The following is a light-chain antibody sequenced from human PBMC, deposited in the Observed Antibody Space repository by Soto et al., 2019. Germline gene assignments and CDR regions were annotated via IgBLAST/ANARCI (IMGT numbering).Light chain of an antibody. CDR1: SSDVGGYNY. CDR2: EVS. CDR3: RSYTSSSTDVV. J-gene: IGLJ2*01. Sequence: QSVLTQPASVSGPPGQSITISCTGTSSDVGGYNYVSWYQQHPGKAPKLMIYEVSNRPSGVSNRFSGSKSGNTASLTISGLQAEDEADYYCRSYTSSSTDVVFGGGTKLTVL. V-gene: IGLV2-14*01.